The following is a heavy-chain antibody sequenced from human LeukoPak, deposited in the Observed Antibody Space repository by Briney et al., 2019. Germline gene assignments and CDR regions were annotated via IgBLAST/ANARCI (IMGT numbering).Heavy chain of an antibody. CDR3: AKNYYDNSGYYFLYAFDI. Sequence: GRSLRLSCAASGFTFSSYGMHWVRQAPGKGLEWVAVIWYDGSNKYYADSVKGRFTISRDNSKNTLYLQMNSLRAEDTAAYYCAKNYYDNSGYYFLYAFDIWGQGTMVTVSS. V-gene: IGHV3-33*06. D-gene: IGHD3-22*01. CDR1: GFTFSSYG. J-gene: IGHJ3*02. CDR2: IWYDGSNK.